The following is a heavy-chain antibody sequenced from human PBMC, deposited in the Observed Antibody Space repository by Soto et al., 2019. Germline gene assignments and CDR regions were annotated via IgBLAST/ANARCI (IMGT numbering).Heavy chain of an antibody. Sequence: EVQLSGSGGGLVQPGGSLRLSCAASGFTFSSYAMSWLRQAPGKGLEWVSAISGSSTSTYYADSVKGRFTISRDNSKNTLYLQMNSLRAEDTAVYYCAKDPSSGFAMENYFDYWGQGTLVTVSS. CDR1: GFTFSSYA. CDR2: ISGSSTST. D-gene: IGHD3-10*01. J-gene: IGHJ4*02. V-gene: IGHV3-23*01. CDR3: AKDPSSGFAMENYFDY.